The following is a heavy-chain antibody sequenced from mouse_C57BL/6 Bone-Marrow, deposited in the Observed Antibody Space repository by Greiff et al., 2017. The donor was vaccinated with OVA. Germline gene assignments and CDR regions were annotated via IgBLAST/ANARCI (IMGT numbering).Heavy chain of an antibody. J-gene: IGHJ1*03. CDR3: AGRYYGSSLYWYGDV. D-gene: IGHD1-1*01. Sequence: EVKLQESGGGLVQPGGSLKLSCAASGIDFSRYWMSWVRRAPGKGLEWIGEINPDSSTINYAPSLKDKFIISRDNAKNTLYLQMSKVRSEDTALYYCAGRYYGSSLYWYGDVWGTGTTVTVSS. CDR1: GIDFSRYW. CDR2: INPDSSTI. V-gene: IGHV4-1*01.